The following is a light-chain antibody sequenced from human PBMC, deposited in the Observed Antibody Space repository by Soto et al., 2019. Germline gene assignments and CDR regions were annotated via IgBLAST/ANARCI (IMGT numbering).Light chain of an antibody. J-gene: IGKJ4*01. CDR1: QSVSSSY. CDR2: GAS. CDR3: QQYGSSPPET. Sequence: EIVLTQSPGTLSLSPGERATLSCRASQSVSSSYLAWYQQKPGQAPRLLIYGASSRATGIPDRFSGSGSGTGFTLTISRLEPEDFAVYYCQQYGSSPPETFGGGTKVEIK. V-gene: IGKV3-20*01.